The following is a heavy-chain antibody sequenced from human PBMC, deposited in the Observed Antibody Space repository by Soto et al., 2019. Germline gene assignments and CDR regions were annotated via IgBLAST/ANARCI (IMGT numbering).Heavy chain of an antibody. Sequence: SETLSLTXTVSGGSISSSSYYWGWIRQPPGKGLEWIGSLFYRGSTYYNPSLKGRVTISVDTSKRQFSLKLTSVTAADKAVYYCARPLWGGATKDYWGQGTLVTVSS. J-gene: IGHJ4*02. CDR1: GGSISSSSYY. D-gene: IGHD1-26*01. CDR3: ARPLWGGATKDY. CDR2: LFYRGST. V-gene: IGHV4-39*01.